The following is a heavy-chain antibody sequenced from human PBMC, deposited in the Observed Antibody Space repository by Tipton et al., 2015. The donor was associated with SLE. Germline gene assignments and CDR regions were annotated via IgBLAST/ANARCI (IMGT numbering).Heavy chain of an antibody. CDR3: ARSYSSSYYFDY. CDR2: IYYSGST. V-gene: IGHV4-59*01. D-gene: IGHD6-13*01. Sequence: LRLSCTVSGGSISSYYWSWIRQSPGKGLEWIGYIYYSGSTNYNPSLKSRVTISVDTSKNQFSLKLSSVTAADMAVYYCARSYSSSYYFDYWGQGTLVTVSS. J-gene: IGHJ4*02. CDR1: GGSISSYY.